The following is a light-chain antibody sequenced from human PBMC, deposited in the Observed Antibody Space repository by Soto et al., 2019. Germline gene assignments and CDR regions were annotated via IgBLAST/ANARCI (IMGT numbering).Light chain of an antibody. CDR3: QQYGSSPLFT. J-gene: IGKJ3*01. Sequence: EIVLTQSPGTLSLSPRERATLSCRASQSVSSSYLAWYQQKPGQAPRLLIYGASSRATGIPDRFSGSESGTDFTLTISRLEPEDFAVYYGQQYGSSPLFTFGPGTKVDIK. CDR1: QSVSSSY. CDR2: GAS. V-gene: IGKV3-20*01.